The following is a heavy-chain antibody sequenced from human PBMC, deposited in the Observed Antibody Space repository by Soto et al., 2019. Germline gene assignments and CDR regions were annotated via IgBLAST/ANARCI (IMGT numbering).Heavy chain of an antibody. CDR3: ATYHDTTLND. CDR1: GGSFSDFA. D-gene: IGHD2-15*01. CDR2: IIPIFGTA. Sequence: QVPLVQSGAEVKKPGSSVRIYCKVSGGSFSDFAINWVRQAPGQGLEWMGGIIPIFGTATYAQKFQGRILMNAAESTATVYMELTSLRSEDTAVYYCATYHDTTLNDWGQGTLVTVSS. J-gene: IGHJ4*02. V-gene: IGHV1-69*01.